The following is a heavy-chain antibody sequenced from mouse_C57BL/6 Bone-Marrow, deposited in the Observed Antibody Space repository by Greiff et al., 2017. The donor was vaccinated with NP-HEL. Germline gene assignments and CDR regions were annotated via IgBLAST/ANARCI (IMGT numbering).Heavy chain of an antibody. J-gene: IGHJ2*01. CDR3: ASLTPDYFDY. CDR1: GFTFSSYA. Sequence: EVKLVESGGGLVKPGGSLKLSCAASGFTFSSYAMSWVRQTPEKRLEWVATISDGGSYTYYPDNVKGRFTISRDNAKNNLYLQMSHLKSEDTAMYYCASLTPDYFDYWGQGTTLTVSS. CDR2: ISDGGSYT. V-gene: IGHV5-4*03.